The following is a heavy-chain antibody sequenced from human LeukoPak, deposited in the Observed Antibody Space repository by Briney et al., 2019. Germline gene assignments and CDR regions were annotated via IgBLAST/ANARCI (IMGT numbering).Heavy chain of an antibody. J-gene: IGHJ4*02. CDR1: GFTFSSYG. Sequence: GGSLRLSCAASGFTFSSYGMSWVRQAPGKGLEWVSGISGSGGSTYYADSVKGRFTISRDNSKNTLYLQMNSLRAEDTAVYYCAKDLSQPIDYWGQGTLVTVSS. CDR2: ISGSGGST. CDR3: AKDLSQPIDY. D-gene: IGHD2-2*01. V-gene: IGHV3-23*01.